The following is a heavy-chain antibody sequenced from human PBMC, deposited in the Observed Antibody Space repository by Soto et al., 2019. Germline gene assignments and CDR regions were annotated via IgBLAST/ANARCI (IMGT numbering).Heavy chain of an antibody. J-gene: IGHJ4*02. Sequence: SETLSLTCAVYGGSFSGYYWGWIRQPPGKGLEWIGETNHSGSTNYNPSLKSRVTISVDTSKNQFSLKLSSVTAADTAVYYCARVSWAMVRGVIIRWPTFDYWGQGTLVTVSS. CDR3: ARVSWAMVRGVIIRWPTFDY. CDR2: TNHSGST. D-gene: IGHD3-10*01. V-gene: IGHV4-34*01. CDR1: GGSFSGYY.